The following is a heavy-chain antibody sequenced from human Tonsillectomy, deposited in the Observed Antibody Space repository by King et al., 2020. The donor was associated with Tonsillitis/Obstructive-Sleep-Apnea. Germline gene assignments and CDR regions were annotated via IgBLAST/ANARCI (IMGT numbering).Heavy chain of an antibody. D-gene: IGHD6-19*01. V-gene: IGHV4-59*01. J-gene: IGHJ5*02. CDR1: GDSIFGSY. Sequence: VQLQESGPGLVKPSETLSLICTVSGDSIFGSYWSWIRQPPGKGLEWIGNIFSSGSAKNNPSLKSRVTLSVATSKSQFSLTLTSVTAADTAVYYCARAAYSNGWPVSWGQGTLVAVSS. CDR2: IFSSGSA. CDR3: ARAAYSNGWPVS.